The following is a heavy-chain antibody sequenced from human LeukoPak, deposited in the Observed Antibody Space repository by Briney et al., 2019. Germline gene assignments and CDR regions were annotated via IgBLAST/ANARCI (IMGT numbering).Heavy chain of an antibody. CDR2: ISGSGGST. Sequence: GGSLRLSCAASGFTFSTYAVNWVRQAPGKGLEWVSAISGSGGSTYYADSVKGRFTISRDNSKNTLYLQMNSLRAEDTAVYYCARVLWFGLDHWGQGALVTVSS. D-gene: IGHD3-10*01. J-gene: IGHJ4*02. CDR3: ARVLWFGLDH. CDR1: GFTFSTYA. V-gene: IGHV3-23*01.